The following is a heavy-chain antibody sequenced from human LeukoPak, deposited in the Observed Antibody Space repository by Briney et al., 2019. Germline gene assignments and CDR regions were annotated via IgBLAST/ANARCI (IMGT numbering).Heavy chain of an antibody. V-gene: IGHV4-34*01. CDR2: INHSGST. J-gene: IGHJ5*02. CDR1: GGSFSGYY. D-gene: IGHD1-26*01. Sequence: PSETLSLTCAVYGGSFSGYYWSWIRQPPGKGLEWIGEINHSGSTNYNPSLKSRVTISVDTSKNQFSLKLSSVTAADTAVYYCARDQVVGATQSFDPWGQGTLVTVSS. CDR3: ARDQVVGATQSFDP.